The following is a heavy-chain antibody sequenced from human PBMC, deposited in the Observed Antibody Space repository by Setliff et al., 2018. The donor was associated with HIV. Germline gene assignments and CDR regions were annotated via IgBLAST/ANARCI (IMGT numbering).Heavy chain of an antibody. CDR2: IFYTGNT. V-gene: IGHV4-59*11. D-gene: IGHD2-2*01. Sequence: KTSETLSLTCTVSGGSISGHYWSWIRQPPGKGLEWIGTIFYTGNTNYNPSLKSRVTLSGGMSENQLFLRLTSVTAADTAVYYCVRGFCSSTTCYEDYYYMDVWGKGSTVTVSS. CDR1: GGSISGHY. J-gene: IGHJ6*03. CDR3: VRGFCSSTTCYEDYYYMDV.